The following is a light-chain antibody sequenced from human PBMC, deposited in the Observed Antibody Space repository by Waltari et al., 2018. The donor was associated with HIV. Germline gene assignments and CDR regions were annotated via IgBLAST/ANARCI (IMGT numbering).Light chain of an antibody. Sequence: QSVLTQPPSVSEAPRQRVTISCSGSSSNIGNNAVNWYQQLTGKAPKLLIYYDDLLPSGVSDRFSGSKSGTSASLAISGLQSEDEADYYCAAAWDDSLNGPVFGGGTKLTVL. CDR1: SSNIGNNA. CDR2: YDD. CDR3: AAAWDDSLNGPV. J-gene: IGLJ2*01. V-gene: IGLV1-36*01.